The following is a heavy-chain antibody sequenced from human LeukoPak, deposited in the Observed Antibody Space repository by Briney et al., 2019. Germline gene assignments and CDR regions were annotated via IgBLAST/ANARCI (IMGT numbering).Heavy chain of an antibody. Sequence: GGSLRLSCAASGINFSNAWLTWVRQAPGKWLEWVGRIKSKKDGEITDYAAPVKGRFTISRDDSKDTLYLQMNSLKTEDTAVYYCSTGGGVLRFLGGQGTLVTVSS. D-gene: IGHD3-3*01. CDR3: STGGGVLRFL. CDR1: GINFSNAW. J-gene: IGHJ4*02. CDR2: IKSKKDGEIT. V-gene: IGHV3-15*01.